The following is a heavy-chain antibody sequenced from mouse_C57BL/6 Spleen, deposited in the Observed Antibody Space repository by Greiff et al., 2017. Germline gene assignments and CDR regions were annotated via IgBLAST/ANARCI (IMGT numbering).Heavy chain of an antibody. V-gene: IGHV1-64*01. CDR3: ASTGTRAWFAY. J-gene: IGHJ3*01. Sequence: QVQLQQPGAELVKPGASVKLSCKASGYTFTSYWMHWVKQRPGQGLEWIGMIHPNSGSTNYNEKFKSKATLTVDKSSNTAYMQLSSLTSEDSAVYYCASTGTRAWFAYWGQGTLVTVSA. D-gene: IGHD4-1*02. CDR2: IHPNSGST. CDR1: GYTFTSYW.